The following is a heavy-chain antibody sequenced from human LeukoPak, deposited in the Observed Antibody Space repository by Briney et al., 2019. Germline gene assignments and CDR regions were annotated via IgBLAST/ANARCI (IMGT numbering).Heavy chain of an antibody. CDR3: TRGIQLWFIWFDP. J-gene: IGHJ5*02. CDR1: GGSISSYY. D-gene: IGHD5-18*01. V-gene: IGHV3-49*03. CDR2: IRSKAYGGTT. Sequence: LSLTCTVSGGSISSYYWSWIRQPPGKGLEWVGFIRSKAYGGTTEYAASVKGRFTVSRDDSKSIAYLQMNSLKTEDTAVYYCTRGIQLWFIWFDPWGQGTLVTVSS.